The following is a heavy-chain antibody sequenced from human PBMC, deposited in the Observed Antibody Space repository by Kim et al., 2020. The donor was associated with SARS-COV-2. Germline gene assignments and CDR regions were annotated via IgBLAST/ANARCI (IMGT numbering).Heavy chain of an antibody. CDR3: ARDRYDSSGYWARWFDP. CDR2: IIPIFGTA. CDR1: GGTFSSYA. J-gene: IGHJ5*02. Sequence: SVKVSCKASGGTFSSYAISWVRQAPGQGLEWMGGIIPIFGTANYAQKFQGRVTITADESTSTAYMELSSLRSEDTAVYYCARDRYDSSGYWARWFDPWGQGTLVTVSS. D-gene: IGHD3-22*01. V-gene: IGHV1-69*13.